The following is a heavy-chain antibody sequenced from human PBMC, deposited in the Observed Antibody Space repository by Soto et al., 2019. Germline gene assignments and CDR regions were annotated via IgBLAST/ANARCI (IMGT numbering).Heavy chain of an antibody. CDR2: IDTYGTGI. Sequence: PGGSLRLSCTDSGFTFSGDWMHWVRQAPGKGLFWVSRIDTYGTGITYADPVKGRFFITRDKARSTLYLQMHSLKAEDAGVYYCTSDTFGARDYWGQGTLVTVSS. J-gene: IGHJ4*02. D-gene: IGHD3-10*01. CDR3: TSDTFGARDY. CDR1: GFTFSGDW. V-gene: IGHV3-74*01.